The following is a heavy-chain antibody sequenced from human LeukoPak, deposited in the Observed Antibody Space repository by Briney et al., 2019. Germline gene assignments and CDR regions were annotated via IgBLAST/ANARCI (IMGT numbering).Heavy chain of an antibody. D-gene: IGHD3-22*01. CDR2: IKQDGIEK. CDR1: GFTFSNHW. V-gene: IGHV3-7*01. Sequence: GGSLRLSCAASGFTFSNHWMTWIRQAPGNGLEWVANIKQDGIEKYYADSVEGRFTVSRDNTKKTLFLQMHTLRAEDTAVYYCARGSSGYYCDHFQTWGQGSLVTVSS. CDR3: ARGSSGYYCDHFQT. J-gene: IGHJ1*01.